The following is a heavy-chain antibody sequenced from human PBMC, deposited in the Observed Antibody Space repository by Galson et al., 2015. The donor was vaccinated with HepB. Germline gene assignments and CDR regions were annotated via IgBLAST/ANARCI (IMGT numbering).Heavy chain of an antibody. CDR1: GFTFSGSA. V-gene: IGHV3-73*01. CDR3: TSHTSYPEDY. CDR2: IRSKANSYAT. J-gene: IGHJ4*02. Sequence: SLRLSCAASGFTFSGSAMHWVRQASGKGLEWVGRIRSKANSYATAYAASVKGRFTISRDDSKNTEYLQMNSLKTEDTAVYYCTSHTSYPEDYWGQGTLVTVSS.